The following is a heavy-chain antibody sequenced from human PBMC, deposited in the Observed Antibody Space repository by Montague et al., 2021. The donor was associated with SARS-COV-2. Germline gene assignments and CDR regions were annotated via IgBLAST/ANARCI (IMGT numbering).Heavy chain of an antibody. D-gene: IGHD3-10*01. J-gene: IGHJ3*02. Sequence: SLSLSFSASGFTFSSYGMHWVRQAPGKGLEWVAVIWYDGSNKYYADSVKGRFTISRDNSKNTLYLQMNSLRAEDTAVYYCARVVGGWYAFDIWGQGTMVTVSS. CDR2: IWYDGSNK. V-gene: IGHV3-33*01. CDR3: ARVVGGWYAFDI. CDR1: GFTFSSYG.